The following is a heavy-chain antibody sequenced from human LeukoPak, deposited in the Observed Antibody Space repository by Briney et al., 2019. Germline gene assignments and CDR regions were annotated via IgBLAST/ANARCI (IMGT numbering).Heavy chain of an antibody. V-gene: IGHV4-34*01. CDR1: GGSFSGYY. J-gene: IGHJ4*02. Sequence: PSETLSLTCAVYGGSFSGYYWSWIRQPPGKGLGWIGEINHSGSTNYNPSLKSRVTISVDTSKNQFSLKLSSVTAADTAVYYCARARFLVVTEWGQGTLVTVSS. D-gene: IGHD2-15*01. CDR3: ARARFLVVTE. CDR2: INHSGST.